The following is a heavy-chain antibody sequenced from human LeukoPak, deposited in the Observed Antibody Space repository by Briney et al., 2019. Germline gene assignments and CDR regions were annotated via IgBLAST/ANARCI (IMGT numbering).Heavy chain of an antibody. CDR2: IIPIFGTA. V-gene: IGHV1-69*06. Sequence: SVKVSCKASGGTFSSYAISWVRQAPGQGLEWMGGIIPIFGTANYAQKFQGRVTITADKSTRTAYMDLSSVRSEDTALYYCAGDLPPYYFDYWGQGTLVTVSS. CDR3: AGDLPPYYFDY. J-gene: IGHJ4*02. CDR1: GGTFSSYA.